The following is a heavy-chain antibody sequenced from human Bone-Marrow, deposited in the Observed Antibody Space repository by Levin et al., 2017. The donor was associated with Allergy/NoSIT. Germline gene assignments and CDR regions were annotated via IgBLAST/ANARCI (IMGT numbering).Heavy chain of an antibody. J-gene: IGHJ3*01. Sequence: SCAASGFSFSSYGMHWVRQAPGKGLEWVAVVWYDGTKRFYTDSVKGRFTISRDNFKNTLDLQVSSLRAEDTAVYHCVRGIIGDVRVAHKEAFDVWGQGTMVTVSS. D-gene: IGHD2/OR15-2a*01. CDR3: VRGIIGDVRVAHKEAFDV. CDR2: VWYDGTKR. CDR1: GFSFSSYG. V-gene: IGHV3-33*03.